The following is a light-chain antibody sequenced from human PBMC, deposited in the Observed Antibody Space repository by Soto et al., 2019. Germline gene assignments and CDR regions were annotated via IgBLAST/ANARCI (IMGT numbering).Light chain of an antibody. V-gene: IGLV2-23*02. CDR3: CSYVGSSILM. CDR1: SSDVGRYNL. Sequence: QSVLTQPASVSGSPGQSITISCTGTSSDVGRYNLVSWYQQLPGKAPKLIIYEVNERPSGISDRFSGSKSGNTASLTISGLQDEDEADYFCCSYVGSSILMLGGGTKVTVL. J-gene: IGLJ2*01. CDR2: EVN.